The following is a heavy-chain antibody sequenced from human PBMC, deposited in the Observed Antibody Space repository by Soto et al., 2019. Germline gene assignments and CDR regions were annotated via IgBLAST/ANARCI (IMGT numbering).Heavy chain of an antibody. J-gene: IGHJ6*03. V-gene: IGHV3-74*01. CDR2: ISSDGSST. Sequence: PGGSLRLSCAASGFTCRSYWMHWVRQAPGKGLAWVARISSDGSSTSYADSVKGRFTISRDNAKNTLYLQMNSLRAEDTAVYYCALKHSSSWAYFYYYMDVWGKGTTVTVSS. CDR1: GFTCRSYW. D-gene: IGHD6-13*01. CDR3: ALKHSSSWAYFYYYMDV.